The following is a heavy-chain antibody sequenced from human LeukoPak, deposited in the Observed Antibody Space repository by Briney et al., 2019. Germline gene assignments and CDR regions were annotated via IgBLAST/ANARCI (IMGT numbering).Heavy chain of an antibody. J-gene: IGHJ6*04. CDR2: INHSGST. CDR3: ARGPTGSGRRRSYGMDV. D-gene: IGHD3-10*01. Sequence: ASETLSLTCAVYGGSFSGYYWSWIRQPPGKGLEWIGEINHSGSTNYNPSLKSRVTISVDTSKNQFSLKLSSVTAADTAVYYCARGPTGSGRRRSYGMDVWGKGTTATVSS. CDR1: GGSFSGYY. V-gene: IGHV4-34*01.